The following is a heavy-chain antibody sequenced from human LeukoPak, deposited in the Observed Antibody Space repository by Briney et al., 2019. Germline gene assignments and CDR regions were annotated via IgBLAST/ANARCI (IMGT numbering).Heavy chain of an antibody. CDR1: GYSLPRHY. D-gene: IGHD3-3*01. J-gene: IGHJ4*02. CDR2: MNPSVGAT. Sequence: ASVKVSCKTSGYSLPRHYIHRVRQAPGQGMEWMGIMNPSVGATTYAPRFQGRVTMTRDTSTSTFYMELSGLTSEDTAVYYCARDLTIFGVAPIFDYWGQGTLVTVSS. V-gene: IGHV1-46*01. CDR3: ARDLTIFGVAPIFDY.